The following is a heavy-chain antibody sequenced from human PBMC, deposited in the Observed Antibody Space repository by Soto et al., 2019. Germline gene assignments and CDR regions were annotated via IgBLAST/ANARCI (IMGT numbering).Heavy chain of an antibody. D-gene: IGHD6-19*01. J-gene: IGHJ4*02. V-gene: IGHV3-30*18. CDR2: ISYDGGDK. Sequence: QVQLVESGGGVVQPGRSLRLTCAASGFIFSRYAMHWVRQAPGKGLEWVAVISYDGGDKYYADSVKGRFAISRDQSKNTLYLEMTSLRPDDTAVYYCAKSPELIPVAVLIDYWGQGTMVSVSS. CDR3: AKSPELIPVAVLIDY. CDR1: GFIFSRYA.